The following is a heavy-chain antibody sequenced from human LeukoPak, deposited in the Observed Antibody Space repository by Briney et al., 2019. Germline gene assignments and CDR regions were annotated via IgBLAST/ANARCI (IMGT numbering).Heavy chain of an antibody. D-gene: IGHD3-3*01. CDR2: IYYSGST. Sequence: SQTLSLTCTVSGGSISSGGYYWSWIRQHPGKGLEWIGYIYYSGSTYYNPSLKSRVTISVDTSKNQFSLKLSSVTAADTAVYYCARAKMGVVLRYYFDYWGQGTLVTVSS. V-gene: IGHV4-31*03. J-gene: IGHJ4*02. CDR1: GGSISSGGYY. CDR3: ARAKMGVVLRYYFDY.